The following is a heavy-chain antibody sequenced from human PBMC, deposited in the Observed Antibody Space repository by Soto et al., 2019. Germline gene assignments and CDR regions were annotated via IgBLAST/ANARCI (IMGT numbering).Heavy chain of an antibody. Sequence: SETLSLTCTVSGGSISSGDYYWSWIRQPPGKGLEWIGYIYYSGSTYYNPSLKSRVTISVDTSKNQFSPKVNSVTAADTAVYYCARGRLVPAVNFDYWGLGTLVTVSS. CDR3: ARGRLVPAVNFDY. J-gene: IGHJ4*02. CDR2: IYYSGST. CDR1: GGSISSGDYY. V-gene: IGHV4-30-4*01. D-gene: IGHD2-2*01.